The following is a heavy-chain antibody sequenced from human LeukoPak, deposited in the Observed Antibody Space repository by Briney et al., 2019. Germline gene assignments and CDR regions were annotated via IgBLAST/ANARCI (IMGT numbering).Heavy chain of an antibody. CDR1: GFTFSGFS. V-gene: IGHV3-7*01. CDR3: VRDPSGSGFAFDS. J-gene: IGHJ4*02. CDR2: IKQDGSER. D-gene: IGHD1-1*01. Sequence: GGSLRLSCAASGFTFSGFSMSWVRQSPTKGLEWVANIKQDGSERYYVDSVKGRFTISRDNAKNSLSLQMNNLRVEDTAVYYCVRDPSGSGFAFDSWGQGAPVTVSS.